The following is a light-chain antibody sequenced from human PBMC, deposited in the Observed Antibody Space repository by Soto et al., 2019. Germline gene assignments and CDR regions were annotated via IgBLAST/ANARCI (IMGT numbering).Light chain of an antibody. CDR1: SSDVGAYDY. CDR3: SSYAGSNTLV. J-gene: IGLJ3*02. Sequence: QSALTQPPSASASPGQSVTISCSGASSDVGAYDYVSWYQQHPGKAPKLMIYDVTERPSGVPDRFSGSKSGNTASLTVSGLQAEYEADYYCSSYAGSNTLVFGAGTKLTVL. CDR2: DVT. V-gene: IGLV2-8*01.